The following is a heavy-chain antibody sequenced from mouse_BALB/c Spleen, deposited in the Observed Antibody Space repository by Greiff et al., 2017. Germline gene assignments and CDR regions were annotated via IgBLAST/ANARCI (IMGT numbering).Heavy chain of an antibody. CDR3: ARRGDYEGFAY. CDR2: ISTYYGDA. V-gene: IGHV1S137*01. CDR1: GYTFTDYA. Sequence: VQLQQSGAELVRPGVSVKISCKGSGYTFTDYAMHWVKQSHAKSLEWIGVISTYYGDASYNQKFKGKATMTVDKSSSTAYMELARLTSEDSAIYYCARRGDYEGFAYWGQGTLVTVSA. J-gene: IGHJ3*01. D-gene: IGHD2-4*01.